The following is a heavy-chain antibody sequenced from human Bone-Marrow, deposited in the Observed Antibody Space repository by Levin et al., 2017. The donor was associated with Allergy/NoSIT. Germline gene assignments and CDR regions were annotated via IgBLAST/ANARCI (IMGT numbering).Heavy chain of an antibody. D-gene: IGHD4-17*01. CDR3: ARLRSGARSPIDY. V-gene: IGHV5-51*01. Sequence: GESLKISCKGSGYTFTHNWIGWVRQMPGKGLEWMAIIYPFDSDTKYSPSFRGQVTISADKDISTAYLQWSSLTASDTAIYYCARLRSGARSPIDYWGQGTQVTVSS. CDR1: GYTFTHNW. J-gene: IGHJ4*02. CDR2: IYPFDSDT.